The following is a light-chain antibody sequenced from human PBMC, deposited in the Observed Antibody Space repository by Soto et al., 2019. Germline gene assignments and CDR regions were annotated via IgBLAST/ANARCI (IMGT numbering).Light chain of an antibody. CDR3: QQYNSYSPYT. CDR1: QSISTY. Sequence: DIQMTQSPSTLSASVGDRVTITCRASQSISTYLAWYQQKPGNAPKLLIYKAPNLQSGVPSRFSGSGSGTEFTLTISSLQPDDFATYYCQQYNSYSPYTFGQRTNLEIK. CDR2: KAP. V-gene: IGKV1-5*03. J-gene: IGKJ2*01.